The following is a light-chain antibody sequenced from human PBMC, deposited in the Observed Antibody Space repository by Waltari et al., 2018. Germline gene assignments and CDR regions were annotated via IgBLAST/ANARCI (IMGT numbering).Light chain of an antibody. V-gene: IGKV1-39*01. Sequence: DIQMTQFPSSLSASVGDRVSISCRASQTVSAYLNWYQVKPGKAPKRLIYAAVSLQGGVPRRFSGSGSGTDFTLTISGLQPEEFATYYCQQSYISPQTFGQGTRLDIK. CDR3: QQSYISPQT. CDR2: AAV. J-gene: IGKJ2*01. CDR1: QTVSAY.